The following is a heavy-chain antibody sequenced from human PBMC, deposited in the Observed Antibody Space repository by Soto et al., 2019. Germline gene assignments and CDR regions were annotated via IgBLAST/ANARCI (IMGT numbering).Heavy chain of an antibody. V-gene: IGHV4-59*01. CDR3: ARDRTMVRGVPNNWFDP. D-gene: IGHD3-10*01. CDR2: IYYSGST. Sequence: QVQLQESGPGLVKPSETLSLTCTVSGGSISSYYWSWIRQPPGKGLEWIGYIYYSGSTNYNPSLKSRVTISVDTSKNQSSLKLSSVTAADTAVYYCARDRTMVRGVPNNWFDPWGQGTLVTVSS. J-gene: IGHJ5*02. CDR1: GGSISSYY.